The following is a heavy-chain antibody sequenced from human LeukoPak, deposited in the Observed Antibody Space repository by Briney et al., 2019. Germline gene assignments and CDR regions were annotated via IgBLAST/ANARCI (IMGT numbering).Heavy chain of an antibody. CDR2: INPSGGST. D-gene: IGHD3-22*01. CDR1: GYTFTSYY. CDR3: AREYYDSSVGRVDY. J-gene: IGHJ4*02. V-gene: IGHV1-46*01. Sequence: KPGGSLRLSCAASGYTFTSYYMHWVRQAPGQGLEWMGIINPSGGSTSYAQKFQGRVTMTRDTSTSTVYMELSSLRSEDTAVYYCAREYYDSSVGRVDYWGQGTLVTVSS.